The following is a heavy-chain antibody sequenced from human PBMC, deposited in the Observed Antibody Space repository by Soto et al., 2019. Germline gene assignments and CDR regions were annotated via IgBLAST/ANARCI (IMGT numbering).Heavy chain of an antibody. CDR1: GFTFSSYG. CDR3: ARALTYYYGIDY. D-gene: IGHD3-10*01. Sequence: GGSLRHSCAAAGFTFSSYGMLSVRQAPGRGLVWVSRINSDGSRTIYADSVKGRFTISRDNAKNTLYLQMNSLRAEDTAVYYCARALTYYYGIDYWGQGTLVTVSS. J-gene: IGHJ4*02. CDR2: INSDGSRT. V-gene: IGHV3-74*01.